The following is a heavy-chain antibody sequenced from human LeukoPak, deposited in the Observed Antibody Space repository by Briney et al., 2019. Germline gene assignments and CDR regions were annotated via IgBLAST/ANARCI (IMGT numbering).Heavy chain of an antibody. CDR1: GFTVSSNS. D-gene: IGHD6-19*01. CDR3: AKTGSGWFPFDY. CDR2: IYSGST. J-gene: IGHJ4*02. Sequence: GGSLRLSCTVSGFTVSSNSMSWVRQAPGKGLEWVSFIYSGSTHYSDSVKGRFTISRDNSKNTLYLQMNSLRAEDTAVYYCAKTGSGWFPFDYWGQGTLVTVSS. V-gene: IGHV3-53*01.